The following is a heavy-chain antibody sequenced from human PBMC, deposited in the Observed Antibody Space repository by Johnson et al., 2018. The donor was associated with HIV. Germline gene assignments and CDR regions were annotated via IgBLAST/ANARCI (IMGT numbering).Heavy chain of an antibody. CDR2: TQYDGSKK. V-gene: IGHV3-33*01. CDR3: ARECQYYYDSSGCTYDAFDI. CDR1: GFSFSSYG. Sequence: QVQLVESGGGVVQPGRSLTLSCAASGFSFSSYGIHWVRQVPGKGLEWVAFTQYDGSKKYYVDSVKGRFTISRDNAKNSLYLQMNSLRAEDTAVYYCARECQYYYDSSGCTYDAFDIWGQGTMVTVSS. D-gene: IGHD3-22*01. J-gene: IGHJ3*02.